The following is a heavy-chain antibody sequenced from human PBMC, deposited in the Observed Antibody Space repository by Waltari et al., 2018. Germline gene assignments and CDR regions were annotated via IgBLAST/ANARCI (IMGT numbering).Heavy chain of an antibody. V-gene: IGHV1-69*01. D-gene: IGHD1-26*01. CDR2: HIPIFGTA. J-gene: IGHJ6*03. CDR3: VRGRRSYPNYYYMDV. Sequence: ASGHGLEWMGGHIPIFGTANYAQKFQGRVTITADESTSTAYMELSSLRSEDTAVYYCVRGRRSYPNYYYMDVWGKGTTVTVSS.